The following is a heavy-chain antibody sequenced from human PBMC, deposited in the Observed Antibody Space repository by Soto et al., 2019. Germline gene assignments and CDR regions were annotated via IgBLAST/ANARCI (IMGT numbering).Heavy chain of an antibody. Sequence: GGSLRLSCAASGFTLDDYAMHWVRQAPGKGLEWVSGISWNSGSIGYADSVKGRFTISRDNAKNSLYLQMNSLRAEDAAIYFCAKDLRPGLVVPTKSGFDAWGQGTRVTVSS. CDR3: AKDLRPGLVVPTKSGFDA. CDR1: GFTLDDYA. J-gene: IGHJ5*02. V-gene: IGHV3-9*01. D-gene: IGHD3-10*01. CDR2: ISWNSGSI.